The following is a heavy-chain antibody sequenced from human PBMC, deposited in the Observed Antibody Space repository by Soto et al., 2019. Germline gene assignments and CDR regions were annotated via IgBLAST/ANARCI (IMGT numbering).Heavy chain of an antibody. CDR2: IYYSGTT. J-gene: IGHJ5*02. D-gene: IGHD5-12*01. CDR1: SASISSSSYT. V-gene: IGHV4-39*01. Sequence: SETLSLTCTVSSASISSSSYTWGWIRQPPGKGLEWIGSIYYSGTTYYNPSLNSRVTVSVDTSKNQFSLKVTSVTAADTAVYYCARAGTGGYSGYYVARTYWFDPWGQGTLVIVSA. CDR3: ARAGTGGYSGYYVARTYWFDP.